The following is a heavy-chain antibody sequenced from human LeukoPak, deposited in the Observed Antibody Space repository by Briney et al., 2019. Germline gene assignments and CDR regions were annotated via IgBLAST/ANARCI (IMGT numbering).Heavy chain of an antibody. CDR2: IKQDGSEK. CDR3: ARDNMVRGVVAFYYYYYYMDV. CDR1: AFTCSSDW. D-gene: IGHD3-10*01. V-gene: IGHV3-7*01. Sequence: VRSLRLSCAPSAFTCSSDWISWVRQAPGKGQEWGASIKQDGSEKYYVDSVKGRFTISRDNAKNSLYLQMNSLRAEDTAVYYCARDNMVRGVVAFYYYYYYMDVWGKGTTVTVSS. J-gene: IGHJ6*03.